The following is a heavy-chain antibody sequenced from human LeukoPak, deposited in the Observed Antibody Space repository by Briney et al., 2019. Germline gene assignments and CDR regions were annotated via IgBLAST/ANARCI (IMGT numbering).Heavy chain of an antibody. Sequence: PGGSLRLSCAASGFTFSRSAMTWVRQAPGKGLMWVSGIADNGATYYADSVKGRFIISRDNSKNMVFLQMDSLRAEDTALYYCAKVGVELHYYYYMDVWGRGTTVTVSS. CDR3: AKVGVELHYYYYMDV. J-gene: IGHJ6*03. D-gene: IGHD3-3*01. CDR1: GFTFSRSA. CDR2: IADNGAT. V-gene: IGHV3-23*01.